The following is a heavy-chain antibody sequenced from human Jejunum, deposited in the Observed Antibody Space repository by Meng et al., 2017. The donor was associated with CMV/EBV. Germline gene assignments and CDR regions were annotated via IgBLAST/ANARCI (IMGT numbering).Heavy chain of an antibody. Sequence: GFNFSTYGMHWVRLAPGRGLEWVAFIRYDGNNKYYTDSVKGRFTISRDNSRSTLFLQMNSLGVEDTAVYYCAKDLGASGWFETFDSWGQGTLVTVSS. J-gene: IGHJ4*02. CDR3: AKDLGASGWFETFDS. CDR1: GFNFSTYG. D-gene: IGHD6-19*01. CDR2: IRYDGNNK. V-gene: IGHV3-30*02.